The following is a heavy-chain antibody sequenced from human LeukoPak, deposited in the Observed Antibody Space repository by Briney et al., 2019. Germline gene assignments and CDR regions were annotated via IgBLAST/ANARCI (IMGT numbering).Heavy chain of an antibody. Sequence: ASVKVSCKASGYTFSSYGISWVRQAPGQGLEWMGWISGYTGISNYEQKFQGRVTMTTDSSTSTAYMELKSLRSDDTAMYYCARPPYSGGYSDTNGYFQHWGQGTLVTVSS. CDR3: ARPPYSGGYSDTNGYFQH. J-gene: IGHJ1*01. V-gene: IGHV1-18*01. CDR2: ISGYTGIS. D-gene: IGHD1-26*01. CDR1: GYTFSSYG.